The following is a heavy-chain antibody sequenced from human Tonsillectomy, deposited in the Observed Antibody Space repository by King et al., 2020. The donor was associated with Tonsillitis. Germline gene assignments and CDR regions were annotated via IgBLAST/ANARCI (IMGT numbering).Heavy chain of an antibody. V-gene: IGHV3-30*18. CDR1: GFTFSRFG. Sequence: VQLVESGGGVVQPGRSLRLSCAASGFTFSRFGMHWVRRAPGKGLEWVAAMSYDGRNIYYADSVKGRFTISRDNSKNTLFLQMNSLRGEDTAEYFCAKTEAVGWLYFFDYGGQGPLVT. J-gene: IGHJ4*02. D-gene: IGHD1-26*01. CDR3: AKTEAVGWLYFFDY. CDR2: MSYDGRNI.